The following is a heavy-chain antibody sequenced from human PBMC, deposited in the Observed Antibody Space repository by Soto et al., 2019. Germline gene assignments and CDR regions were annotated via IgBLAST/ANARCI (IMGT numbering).Heavy chain of an antibody. J-gene: IGHJ4*02. CDR1: GFTFSSYS. V-gene: IGHV3-48*01. D-gene: IGHD6-13*01. Sequence: EVRLVESGGALVQPGGSLRVSCAASGFTFSSYSMNWVRQAPGKGLEWVSYISSGSRSTYYADSVKGRFTISRDNAKTSLYLQMNSPRAEDTAVYYCALADQQVACFAYWGQGTLVTVSS. CDR3: ALADQQVACFAY. CDR2: ISSGSRST.